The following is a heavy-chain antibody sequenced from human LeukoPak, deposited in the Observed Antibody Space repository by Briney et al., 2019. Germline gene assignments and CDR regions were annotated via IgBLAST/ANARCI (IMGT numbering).Heavy chain of an antibody. J-gene: IGHJ4*02. CDR1: GGPISSSSYY. CDR2: IYYSGST. Sequence: SETLSLTSTDSGGPISSSSYYWGWIRQPPGKGLEWIGSIYYSGSTYYNPSLKSRVTISVDTSKNQFSLNLSSVTAADTAVYYCARRGQAGYLYWGQGTLVTVSS. D-gene: IGHD3-16*02. CDR3: ARRGQAGYLY. V-gene: IGHV4-39*07.